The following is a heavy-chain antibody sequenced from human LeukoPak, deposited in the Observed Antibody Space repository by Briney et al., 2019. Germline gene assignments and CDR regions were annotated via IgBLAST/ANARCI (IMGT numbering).Heavy chain of an antibody. CDR3: AKDLDDVGRSGWLNIDY. J-gene: IGHJ4*02. V-gene: IGHV1-46*01. Sequence: ASVKVSCKASGYTFTSYYMHWVRQAPGQGLEWMGIINPSGGSTGYAQKFQGRVTLTRDMSTSTVYMELSSLRAEDTAVYYCAKDLDDVGRSGWLNIDYWGQGTLVTVSS. D-gene: IGHD6-19*01. CDR1: GYTFTSYY. CDR2: INPSGGST.